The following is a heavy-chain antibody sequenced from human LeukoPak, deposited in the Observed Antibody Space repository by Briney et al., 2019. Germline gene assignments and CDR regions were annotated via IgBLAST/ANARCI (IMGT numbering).Heavy chain of an antibody. J-gene: IGHJ4*02. Sequence: SETLSLTCAVYGGSFSGYYWSWIRQPPGKGLEWIGEINHSGSTNYNPSLKSRVTISVDTSKNQFSLKLTSVTAADTAVYYCCGSGWFAGPFGYWGQGALVTVSS. CDR1: GGSFSGYY. CDR3: CGSGWFAGPFGY. D-gene: IGHD6-19*01. V-gene: IGHV4-34*03. CDR2: INHSGST.